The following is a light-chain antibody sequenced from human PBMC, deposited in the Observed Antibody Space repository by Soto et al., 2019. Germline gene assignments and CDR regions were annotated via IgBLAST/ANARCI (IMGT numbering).Light chain of an antibody. CDR2: GAS. V-gene: IGKV1-17*01. J-gene: IGKJ5*01. CDR3: QQLHSYPIT. Sequence: IQMTQCPSSLSASVGDRVTITCRAGQGIRNDLAWYQQKPGKAPKLLIYGASTLQSGVPSRFSGSESGAEFTLTISSLQPEDFATYYCQQLHSYPITFGQGTRLEIK. CDR1: QGIRND.